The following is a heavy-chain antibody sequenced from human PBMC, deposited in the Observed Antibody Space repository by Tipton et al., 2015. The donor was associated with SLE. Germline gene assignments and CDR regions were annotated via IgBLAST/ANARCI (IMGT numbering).Heavy chain of an antibody. Sequence: RSLRLSCAASGFTFSSYGMNWVRQAPGKGLEWVEGISYDGSNKYYTDSVKGRFSISRDNSKNTLYLQMNSLRAEDTAVYYCARDKASLDYGSGSYSNFDYWGQGTLVTVSS. J-gene: IGHJ4*02. CDR2: ISYDGSNK. CDR1: GFTFSSYG. V-gene: IGHV3-30*03. D-gene: IGHD3-10*01. CDR3: ARDKASLDYGSGSYSNFDY.